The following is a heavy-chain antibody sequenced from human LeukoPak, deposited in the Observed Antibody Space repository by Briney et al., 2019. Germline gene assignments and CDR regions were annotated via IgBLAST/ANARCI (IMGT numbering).Heavy chain of an antibody. CDR3: ARDRMMGAYDAFDI. Sequence: SETLSLTCTVSGGSISSYYWSWIRQPAGKGLEWIGRIYTSGSTNYNPSLKSRVTMSVDTSKNQFSLKLSSVTAADTAVYYCARDRMMGAYDAFDIWGQGTMVTVSP. V-gene: IGHV4-4*07. D-gene: IGHD1-26*01. CDR2: IYTSGST. CDR1: GGSISSYY. J-gene: IGHJ3*02.